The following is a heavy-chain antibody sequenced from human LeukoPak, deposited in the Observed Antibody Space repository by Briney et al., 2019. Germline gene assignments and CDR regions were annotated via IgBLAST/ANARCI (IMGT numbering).Heavy chain of an antibody. J-gene: IGHJ4*02. CDR2: INHSGST. CDR3: ARGKIRDGYRGPGFDY. CDR1: GGSFSGYY. V-gene: IGHV4-34*01. Sequence: SDTLSLTCAVYGGSFSGYYWSWIRQPPGKGLEWIGEINHSGSTNYNPSLKSRVTISVDTSKNQFSLKLSSVTAADTAVYYCARGKIRDGYRGPGFDYWGQGTLVTVSS. D-gene: IGHD5-24*01.